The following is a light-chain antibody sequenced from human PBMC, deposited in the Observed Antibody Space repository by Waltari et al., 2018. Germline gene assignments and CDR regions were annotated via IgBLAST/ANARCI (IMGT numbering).Light chain of an antibody. CDR1: QSVSSSY. J-gene: IGKJ3*01. V-gene: IGKV3-20*01. CDR3: HHYGSSPFT. Sequence: EVVLTQSPGTLSLSPGERATLFCRASQSVSSSYFAWYQQKPGQAPRLLIYGASSRATGIPDRFSGSGSGTDFTLTISRLEPEDFAVYYCHHYGSSPFTFGPGTKVDVK. CDR2: GAS.